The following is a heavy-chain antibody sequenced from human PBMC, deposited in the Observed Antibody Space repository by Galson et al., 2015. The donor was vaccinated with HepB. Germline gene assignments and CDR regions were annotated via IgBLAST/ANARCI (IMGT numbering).Heavy chain of an antibody. D-gene: IGHD1-26*01. V-gene: IGHV3-30*04. CDR2: ISYAGNYK. CDR3: ARHRGEGAGGYQNWYFDL. Sequence: SLRLSCAASGFSFSYYAMHWVRQAPGKGLEWVAVISYAGNYKNYVDSVKGRFTISRDNSNSAVFLEMNSLRVEDTALYYCARHRGEGAGGYQNWYFDLWGRGTLATVSS. CDR1: GFSFSYYA. J-gene: IGHJ2*01.